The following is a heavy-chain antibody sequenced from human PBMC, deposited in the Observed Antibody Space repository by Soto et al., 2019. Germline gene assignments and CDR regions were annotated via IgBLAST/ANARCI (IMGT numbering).Heavy chain of an antibody. CDR2: MYSTGST. D-gene: IGHD2-15*01. Sequence: QVRLQESGPGLVKPSETLSLTCTVSGDSIGSVKYHWGWIRQSPGKGLEWIACMYSTGSTQYNPSLKSRVTMSVDTSTNQFSLKLRSVTAADTAIYYCARRPVRGGNSGVGFDPWGQGTLVTVSS. CDR3: ARRPVRGGNSGVGFDP. V-gene: IGHV4-39*01. CDR1: GDSIGSVKYH. J-gene: IGHJ5*02.